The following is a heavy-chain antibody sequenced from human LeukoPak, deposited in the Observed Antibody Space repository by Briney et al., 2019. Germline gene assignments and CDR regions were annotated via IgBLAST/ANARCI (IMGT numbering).Heavy chain of an antibody. J-gene: IGHJ6*03. D-gene: IGHD5-18*01. Sequence: ASVKVSCKASGYTFTGYYIHWVRQAPGQGLEWMGWINTKSGEINYVQNFQGRVTMTRDTSISTAYMELSRLRADDTAIFYCARRGYNYGPKKTYLHYYYMDVWGTGTTVTVSS. V-gene: IGHV1-2*02. CDR3: ARRGYNYGPKKTYLHYYYMDV. CDR2: INTKSGEI. CDR1: GYTFTGYY.